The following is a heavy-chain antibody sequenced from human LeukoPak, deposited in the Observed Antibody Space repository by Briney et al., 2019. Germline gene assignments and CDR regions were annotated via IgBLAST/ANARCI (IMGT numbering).Heavy chain of an antibody. CDR3: ARTPRSGSYGYYGMDV. V-gene: IGHV1-69*06. D-gene: IGHD3-10*01. J-gene: IGHJ6*04. Sequence: ASVKVSCKASGGTFSSYAISWVRQAPGQGLGWMGGIIPIFGTANYAQKFQGRVTITADKSTSTAYMELSSLRSEDTAVYYCARTPRSGSYGYYGMDVWGKGTTVTVSS. CDR1: GGTFSSYA. CDR2: IIPIFGTA.